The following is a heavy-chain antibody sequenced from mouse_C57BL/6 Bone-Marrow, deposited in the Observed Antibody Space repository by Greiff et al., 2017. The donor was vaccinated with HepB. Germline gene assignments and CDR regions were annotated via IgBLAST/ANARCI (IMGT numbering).Heavy chain of an antibody. CDR3: ADYKEDY. V-gene: IGHV1-52*01. CDR1: GYTFTSYW. CDR2: IDPSDSET. Sequence: VQLQQPGAELVRPGSSVKLSCKASGYTFTSYWMHWVKQRPIQGLEWIGNIDPSDSETHYNQKFKDKATLTVDKSSSTAYMQLSSLTAEDSAVCYCADYKEDYWGQGTTLTVSS. J-gene: IGHJ2*01. D-gene: IGHD2-4*01.